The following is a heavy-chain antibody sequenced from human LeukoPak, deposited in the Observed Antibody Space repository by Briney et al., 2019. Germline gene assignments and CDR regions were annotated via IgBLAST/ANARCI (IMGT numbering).Heavy chain of an antibody. CDR2: INWNGGST. J-gene: IGHJ3*02. CDR3: ARGGDTIGSIRSPFDI. CDR1: GFTFDDYE. Sequence: GGSLRLSCAASGFTFDDYEMSWVRQAPGKGLEWVSGINWNGGSTGYADSVKGRFIISRDNSKNTVYLQLNSLRAEDTAVYYCARGGDTIGSIRSPFDIWGQGTMVTVSS. V-gene: IGHV3-20*04. D-gene: IGHD3-22*01.